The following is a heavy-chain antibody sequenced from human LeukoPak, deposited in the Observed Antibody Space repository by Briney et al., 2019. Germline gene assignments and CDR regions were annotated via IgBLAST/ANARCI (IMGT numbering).Heavy chain of an antibody. CDR1: GGSIISYF. Sequence: SETLSLTCTVSGGSIISYFWSWIRQPPGKGPEWIGSIFDSGTTNYNPSTNYNPSLKSRVTVSLDTSKNHFSLKLSSVTAADTAVYFCARGGVTTIAQYDYWGQGILVTVSS. J-gene: IGHJ4*02. V-gene: IGHV4-59*01. D-gene: IGHD5-12*01. CDR3: ARGGVTTIAQYDY. CDR2: IFDSGTTNYNPST.